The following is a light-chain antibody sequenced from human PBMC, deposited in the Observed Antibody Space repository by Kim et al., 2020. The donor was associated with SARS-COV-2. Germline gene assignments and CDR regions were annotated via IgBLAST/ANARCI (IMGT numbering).Light chain of an antibody. V-gene: IGLV4-69*01. CDR3: QTWDTGIRV. CDR1: SGHSSYA. CDR2: LNSDGSH. J-gene: IGLJ2*01. Sequence: ASFKLTCTLCSGHSSYAIAWNQQQPEKGPRNLMKLNSDGSHSKGDGIPDRFSGSSSGAERYLTISSLQSEDEADYYCQTWDTGIRVFGGGTKLTVL.